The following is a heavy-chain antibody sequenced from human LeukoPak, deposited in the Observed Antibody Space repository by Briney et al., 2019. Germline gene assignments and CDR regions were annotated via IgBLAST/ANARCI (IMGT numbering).Heavy chain of an antibody. V-gene: IGHV4-59*01. Sequence: SETLSLTCTVSGGSISSYYWSWIRQPPGKGLEWIRYIYYSGSTNYNPSLKSRVTISVDTSKNQFPLKLSSVTAADTAVYYCARDGSDYASGYFDYWGQGTLVTVSS. D-gene: IGHD4-17*01. CDR1: GGSISSYY. J-gene: IGHJ4*02. CDR2: IYYSGST. CDR3: ARDGSDYASGYFDY.